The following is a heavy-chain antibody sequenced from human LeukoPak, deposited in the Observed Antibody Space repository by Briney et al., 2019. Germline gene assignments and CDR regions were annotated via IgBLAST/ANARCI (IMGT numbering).Heavy chain of an antibody. Sequence: GGSLRLSCAASGFIFSSYAMNWVRQAPGKGLEWVSAINDGGGRTYYADSVKGRFTISRDNAKNSLYLQMNSLRAEDTAVYYCAINPTPTVAAYGMDVWGQGTTVTVSS. CDR2: INDGGGRT. V-gene: IGHV3-23*01. D-gene: IGHD6-19*01. J-gene: IGHJ6*02. CDR3: AINPTPTVAAYGMDV. CDR1: GFIFSSYA.